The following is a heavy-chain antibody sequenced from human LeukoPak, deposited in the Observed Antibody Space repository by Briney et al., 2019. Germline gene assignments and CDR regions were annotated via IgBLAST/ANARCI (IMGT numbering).Heavy chain of an antibody. CDR2: IHASGTT. CDR3: ARDLYDSSGYYFVDH. Sequence: SETLSLTCAVSGGSISQYYWSWLRQAPGKGLEWIGYIHASGTTTYNPSLKSRVTMSVDTSNNQFSLTLTTVTEADTAVYYCARDLYDSSGYYFVDHWGQGILVTVSS. CDR1: GGSISQYY. D-gene: IGHD3-22*01. V-gene: IGHV4-4*08. J-gene: IGHJ4*02.